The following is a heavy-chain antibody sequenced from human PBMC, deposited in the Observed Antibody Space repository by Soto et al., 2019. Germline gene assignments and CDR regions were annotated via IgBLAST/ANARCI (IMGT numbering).Heavy chain of an antibody. CDR3: ARDRYYYGSGSYYQFDI. D-gene: IGHD3-10*01. J-gene: IGHJ3*02. Sequence: GGSLRLSCAASGFTFSSYSMNWVRQAPGKGLEWVSYISSSSSTIYYADSVKDRFTISRDNAKNSLYLQMNSLRAEDTAVYYCARDRYYYGSGSYYQFDIWGQGTMVTVSS. CDR1: GFTFSSYS. V-gene: IGHV3-48*01. CDR2: ISSSSSTI.